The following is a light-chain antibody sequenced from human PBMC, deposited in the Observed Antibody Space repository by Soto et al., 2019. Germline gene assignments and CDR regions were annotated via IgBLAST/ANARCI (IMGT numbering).Light chain of an antibody. CDR2: YND. Sequence: QSVLTQPPSVSGAPGPRVTISCTGSSSNLGSGIDVQWYQQLPGTAPKLLIYYNDNRPSGVPDRFSGSKSGTSASLAITGLQADDEADYYCQSYDSSLGGHVVFGGGSKLTVL. V-gene: IGLV1-40*01. CDR1: SSNLGSGID. J-gene: IGLJ2*01. CDR3: QSYDSSLGGHVV.